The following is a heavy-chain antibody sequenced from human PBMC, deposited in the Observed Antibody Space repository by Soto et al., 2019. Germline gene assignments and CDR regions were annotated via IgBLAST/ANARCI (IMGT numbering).Heavy chain of an antibody. Sequence: EVQLVESGGGLVQPGGSLRLSCAASGFTFSSYEMNWVRQAPGKGLEWVSYISSSGSTIYYADSVKGRFTISRDNAKNSLYLQMNSLRAEDTAVYYCASNYYDSSGYRMLGAFDIWGQGTMVTVSS. J-gene: IGHJ3*02. V-gene: IGHV3-48*03. CDR3: ASNYYDSSGYRMLGAFDI. CDR2: ISSSGSTI. D-gene: IGHD3-22*01. CDR1: GFTFSSYE.